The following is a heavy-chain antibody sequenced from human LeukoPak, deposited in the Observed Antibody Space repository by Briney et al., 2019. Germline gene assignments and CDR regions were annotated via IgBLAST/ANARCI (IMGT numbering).Heavy chain of an antibody. J-gene: IGHJ6*02. Sequence: GGSLRLSCAASGFTFSSYWMHWVRQAPGKGLVWVSRINTDGSSTSYADSVKGRFTISRDNAKNTLYLQMNSLRAEDTAVYYCARDAGRDGYKNYYGMDVWGQGTTVTVSS. CDR3: ARDAGRDGYKNYYGMDV. D-gene: IGHD5-24*01. CDR2: INTDGSST. V-gene: IGHV3-74*01. CDR1: GFTFSSYW.